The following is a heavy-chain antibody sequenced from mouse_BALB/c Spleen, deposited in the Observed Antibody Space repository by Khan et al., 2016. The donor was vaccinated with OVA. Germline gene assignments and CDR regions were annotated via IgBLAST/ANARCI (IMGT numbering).Heavy chain of an antibody. J-gene: IGHJ2*01. CDR2: MTSNGGST. CDR3: ARMARTIN. CDR1: GLTFSSYG. V-gene: IGHV5-6-3*01. Sequence: EVELVESGRGLVQPGRPLKLSCAASGLTFSSYGMAWVRQTPDKRLELVATMTSNGGSTYHPDSVKGRFTISRDNAKNTLYLQMSSLKSEDTAMYYCARMARTINWGQGTTLTVSS.